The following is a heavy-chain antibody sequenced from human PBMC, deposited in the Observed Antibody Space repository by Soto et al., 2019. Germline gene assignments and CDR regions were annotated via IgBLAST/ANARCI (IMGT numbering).Heavy chain of an antibody. Sequence: PGGSLRLSCAASGFTFSSYGMHWVRQAPGKGLEWVAVISYDGSNKYYADSVKGRFTISRDNSKNTLYLQMNSLRAEDTAVYYCAKDWQLAQDYWGQGTLVTVSS. CDR1: GFTFSSYG. V-gene: IGHV3-30*18. CDR3: AKDWQLAQDY. CDR2: ISYDGSNK. D-gene: IGHD6-13*01. J-gene: IGHJ4*02.